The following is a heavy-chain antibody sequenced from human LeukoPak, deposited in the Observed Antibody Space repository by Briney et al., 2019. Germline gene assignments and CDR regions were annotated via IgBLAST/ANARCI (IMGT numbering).Heavy chain of an antibody. CDR1: GSTVNNNY. Sequence: GGSLRLSCAASGSTVNNNYMSWVRQAPGKGLECVSVIYSGGTTYYADPVRGRFSISRDSSKNTVYLQMNSLRVEDTAVYYCARDPGGSYSHGIWGQGTLVTVSS. J-gene: IGHJ4*02. D-gene: IGHD1-26*01. V-gene: IGHV3-53*01. CDR3: ARDPGGSYSHGI. CDR2: IYSGGTT.